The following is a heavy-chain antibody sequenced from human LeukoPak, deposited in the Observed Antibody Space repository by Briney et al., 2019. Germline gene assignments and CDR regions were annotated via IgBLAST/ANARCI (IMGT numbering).Heavy chain of an antibody. CDR3: ARGYGSGSYYNPTIYYFDY. V-gene: IGHV4-59*01. Sequence: SETLSLTCTVSGGSISSYYWSWIRQPPGKGLEWIGYIYYSGSTNYNPSLKSRVTISVDTSKNQFSLKLSSVTAADTAVYYCARGYGSGSYYNPTIYYFDYWGQGTLATVSS. CDR1: GGSISSYY. J-gene: IGHJ4*02. CDR2: IYYSGST. D-gene: IGHD3-10*01.